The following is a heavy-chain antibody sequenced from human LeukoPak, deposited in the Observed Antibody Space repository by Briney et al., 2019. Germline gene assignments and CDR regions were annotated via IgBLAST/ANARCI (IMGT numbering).Heavy chain of an antibody. Sequence: ASVKVSCKASGYTFTSYDINWVRQATGQGLEWMGWMNPNSGNTGHAQKFQGRVTMTRNTSISTAYMELSSLRSEDTAVYYCARGNAVVVPAARYYYYYGMDVWGQGTTVTVSS. CDR2: MNPNSGNT. CDR1: GYTFTSYD. J-gene: IGHJ6*02. V-gene: IGHV1-8*01. CDR3: ARGNAVVVPAARYYYYYGMDV. D-gene: IGHD2-2*01.